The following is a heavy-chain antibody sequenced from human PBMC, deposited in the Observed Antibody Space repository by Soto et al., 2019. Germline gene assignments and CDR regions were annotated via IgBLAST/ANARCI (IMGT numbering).Heavy chain of an antibody. CDR3: AKGSRGDIVVVPAAQIAVAGPFDY. J-gene: IGHJ4*02. D-gene: IGHD2-2*01. CDR1: GFTFSSYA. Sequence: GESLKISCAASGFTFSSYAMSWVRQAPGKGLEWVSAISGSGGSTYYADSVKGRFTISRDNSKNTLYLQMNSLRAEDTAVYYWAKGSRGDIVVVPAAQIAVAGPFDYWGQGTLVTVSS. V-gene: IGHV3-23*01. CDR2: ISGSGGST.